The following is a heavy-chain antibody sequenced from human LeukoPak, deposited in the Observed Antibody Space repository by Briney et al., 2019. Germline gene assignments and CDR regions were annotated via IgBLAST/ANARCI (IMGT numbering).Heavy chain of an antibody. CDR1: GFTFSSYA. V-gene: IGHV3-23*01. D-gene: IGHD2-2*01. Sequence: QPGGSLRLSCAASGFTFSSYAMSWVRQAPGKGLEWVSAISGSGGSTHYADSVKGRFTISRDNSKNTLYLQMNSLRAEDTAVYYCATVPAAMIPNWFDPWGQGTLVTVSS. CDR3: ATVPAAMIPNWFDP. CDR2: ISGSGGST. J-gene: IGHJ5*02.